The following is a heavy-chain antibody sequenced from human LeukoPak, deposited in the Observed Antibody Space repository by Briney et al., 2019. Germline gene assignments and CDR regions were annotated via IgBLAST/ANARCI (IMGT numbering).Heavy chain of an antibody. CDR3: AKWIAAASDFDY. CDR1: GFTFSSYG. D-gene: IGHD6-13*01. V-gene: IGHV3-30*18. CDR2: ISYDGSNK. Sequence: PGRSLRLSCAASGFTFSSYGMHWVRQAPGKGLEWVAVISYDGSNKYYADSVKSRFTISRDNSKNTLYLQMNSLRAEDTAVYYCAKWIAAASDFDYWGQGTLVTVSS. J-gene: IGHJ4*02.